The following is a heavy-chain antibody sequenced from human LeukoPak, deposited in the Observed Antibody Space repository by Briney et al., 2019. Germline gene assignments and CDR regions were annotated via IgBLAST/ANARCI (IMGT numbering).Heavy chain of an antibody. CDR2: ISYDGSNK. V-gene: IGHV3-30-3*01. CDR3: ARDSDLSYYYDSSGYYYGNAFDI. Sequence: GGSLRLSCAASGFTFSSYAMHWVRQAPGKGLEWVAVISYDGSNKYYADSVKGRFTISRDNSKNTLYLQMNSLRAEDTTVYYCARDSDLSYYYDSSGYYYGNAFDIWGQGTMVTVSS. D-gene: IGHD3-22*01. CDR1: GFTFSSYA. J-gene: IGHJ3*02.